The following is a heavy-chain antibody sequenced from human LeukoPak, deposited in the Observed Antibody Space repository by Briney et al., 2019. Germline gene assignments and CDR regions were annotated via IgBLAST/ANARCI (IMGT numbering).Heavy chain of an antibody. CDR1: RFTFSSHV. CDR3: AKVDPATVTPGVFYYYYYMDV. CDR2: ISVSGFDT. Sequence: GRSLRLSRTASRFTFSSHVMTCVRQVPGKGLEWGLGISVSGFDTFYADPVKGRFTISRDNSKTSVSLQMNSLRAEDTAMYYCAKVDPATVTPGVFYYYYYMDVWGKGTTVTVSS. J-gene: IGHJ6*03. D-gene: IGHD4-17*01. V-gene: IGHV3-23*01.